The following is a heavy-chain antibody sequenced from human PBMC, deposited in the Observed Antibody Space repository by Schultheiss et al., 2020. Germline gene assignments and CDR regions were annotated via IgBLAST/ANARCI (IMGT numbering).Heavy chain of an antibody. Sequence: GGSLRLSCAASGFTFSSYGMHWVRQAPGKGLEWVAVISYDGSNKYYADSVKGRFTISRDNSKNSLYLQMNTLRAEDTAVYYCARHSWAPGDQRLPIGDPWGQGTLVTVSS. CDR1: GFTFSSYG. V-gene: IGHV3-30*03. D-gene: IGHD6-25*01. CDR2: ISYDGSNK. CDR3: ARHSWAPGDQRLPIGDP. J-gene: IGHJ5*02.